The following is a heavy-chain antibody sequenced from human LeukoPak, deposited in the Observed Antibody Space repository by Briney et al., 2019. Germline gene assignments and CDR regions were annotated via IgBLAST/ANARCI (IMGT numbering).Heavy chain of an antibody. CDR2: ISSSSSYI. D-gene: IGHD3-22*01. CDR3: ARSGSSGYSRTEGAPFDY. CDR1: GFTFSSYS. J-gene: IGHJ4*02. V-gene: IGHV3-21*01. Sequence: GGSLRLSCAASGFTFSSYSMNWVRQAPGKGLEWVSSISSSSSYIYYADSVKGRFTISRDNAKNSLYLQMNSLRAEDTAVYYCARSGSSGYSRTEGAPFDYWGQGTLVTVSS.